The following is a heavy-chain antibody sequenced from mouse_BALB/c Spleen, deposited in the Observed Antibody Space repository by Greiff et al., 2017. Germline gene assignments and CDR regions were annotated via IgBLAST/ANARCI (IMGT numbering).Heavy chain of an antibody. J-gene: IGHJ2*01. CDR1: GFSLSTSGMG. V-gene: IGHV8-8*01. Sequence: QVTLKESGPGILQPSQTLSLTCSFSGFSLSTSGMGVGWIRQPSGKGLEWLAHIWWDDDKRYNPALKSRLTISKDTSSNQVFLKIASVDTADTATFYCARMKKSDGYYVGWGQGTTLTVSA. CDR2: IWWDDDK. D-gene: IGHD2-3*01. CDR3: ARMKKSDGYYVG.